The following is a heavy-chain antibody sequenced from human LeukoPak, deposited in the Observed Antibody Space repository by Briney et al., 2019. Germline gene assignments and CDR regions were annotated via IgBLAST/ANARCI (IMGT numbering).Heavy chain of an antibody. D-gene: IGHD3-10*01. J-gene: IGHJ5*02. CDR1: GGSISSGGYY. Sequence: PSETLSLTCTVSGGSISSGGYYWSWIRQPPGKGLEWIGYIYHSGSTYYNPSLKSRVTISVDRSKNQFSLKLSSVTAADTAVYYCARDPEAHYYGSGNNWFDPWGQGTLVTVSS. V-gene: IGHV4-30-2*01. CDR3: ARDPEAHYYGSGNNWFDP. CDR2: IYHSGST.